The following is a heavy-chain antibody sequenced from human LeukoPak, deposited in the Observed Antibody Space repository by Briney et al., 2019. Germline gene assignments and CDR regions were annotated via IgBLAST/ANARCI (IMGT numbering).Heavy chain of an antibody. CDR2: MNPNSGNT. D-gene: IGHD3-22*01. CDR1: GYTFTIYD. CDR3: ARGLRLPDSSGYVIDY. V-gene: IGHV1-8*01. J-gene: IGHJ4*02. Sequence: ASVKVSCKHSGYTFTIYDINWVRPATGQRLEWMGWMNPNSGNTGYAQKFQGRVTMTRNTSISTVYMELNSLRSEDTAMYYCARGLRLPDSSGYVIDYWGQGTLVTVSS.